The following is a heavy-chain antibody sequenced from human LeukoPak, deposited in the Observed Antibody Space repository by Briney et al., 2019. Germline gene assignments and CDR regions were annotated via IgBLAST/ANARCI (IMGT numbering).Heavy chain of an antibody. D-gene: IGHD6-13*01. CDR1: GFTFSNYG. J-gene: IGHJ5*02. CDR2: IRYDGSDK. CDR3: ARGFLVAAANWFDP. V-gene: IGHV3-30*02. Sequence: GGSLRLSCAASGFTFSNYGMHWVRQAPGKGLEWVTYIRYDGSDKFYADSVKGRFTISRDNSKDTLYLQMNSLRDEDTAVYYCARGFLVAAANWFDPWGQGTLVTVSS.